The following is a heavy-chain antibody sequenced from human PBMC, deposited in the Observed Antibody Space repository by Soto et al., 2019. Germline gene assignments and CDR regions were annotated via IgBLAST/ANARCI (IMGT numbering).Heavy chain of an antibody. CDR3: ARHLEYYDILTGTNAFDI. CDR2: IYYSGST. D-gene: IGHD3-9*01. CDR1: GGSISSYY. V-gene: IGHV4-59*08. J-gene: IGHJ3*02. Sequence: LSLTCTVSGGSISSYYWNWIRQPPGKGLEWIGYIYYSGSTNYNPSLKSRVTISVDTSKNQFSLKLSSVTAADTAVYYCARHLEYYDILTGTNAFDIWGQGTMVTVSS.